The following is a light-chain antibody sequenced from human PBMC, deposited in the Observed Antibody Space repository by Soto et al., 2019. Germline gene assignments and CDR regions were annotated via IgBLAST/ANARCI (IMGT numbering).Light chain of an antibody. Sequence: QSFLTQPASVSASPGQSITISCTGTSSDVGSYKLVSWYQQHPGKGPQLMIYEVSKRPSGISNRFSGSKSGNTASLTISGLQAEDEADYYCCSYAGSTPYVFGTGTKVTVL. V-gene: IGLV2-23*02. J-gene: IGLJ1*01. CDR2: EVS. CDR3: CSYAGSTPYV. CDR1: SSDVGSYKL.